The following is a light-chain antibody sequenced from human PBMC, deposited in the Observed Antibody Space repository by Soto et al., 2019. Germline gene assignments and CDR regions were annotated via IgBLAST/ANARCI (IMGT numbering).Light chain of an antibody. J-gene: IGKJ4*02. V-gene: IGKV1-33*01. Sequence: DIQMTQSPSSLSASVGDRVTITCQASQDISNYLNWYQQKPGKAPKLLIYDASYLETGLPSRFRGSGTGTDFTFSISRLQPGDIATYYCQQYDNRPLTLGGGTKVETK. CDR3: QQYDNRPLT. CDR1: QDISNY. CDR2: DAS.